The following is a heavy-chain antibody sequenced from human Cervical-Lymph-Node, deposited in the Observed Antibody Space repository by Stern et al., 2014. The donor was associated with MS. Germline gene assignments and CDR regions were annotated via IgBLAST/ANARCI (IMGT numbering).Heavy chain of an antibody. CDR3: ARGVTAVTNYVPNWCFDV. Sequence: QVQLQESGPGLVKPSETLSLTCTVSGGSITNRDYWGWIRQSPGKGLEWIGSVYYSGITYYRPSLKSRATISIDTSSNHFFLRVNSVTATDTAVYFCARGVTAVTNYVPNWCFDVWGRGTLVTVSS. D-gene: IGHD4-11*01. V-gene: IGHV4-39*02. CDR1: GGSITNRDY. CDR2: VYYSGIT. J-gene: IGHJ2*01.